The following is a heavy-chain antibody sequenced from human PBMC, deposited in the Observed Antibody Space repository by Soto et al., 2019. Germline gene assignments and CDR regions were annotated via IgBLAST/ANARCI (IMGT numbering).Heavy chain of an antibody. V-gene: IGHV4-31*03. J-gene: IGHJ1*01. CDR2: IYYSGST. CDR3: TRSIQH. Sequence: QVQLQESGPGLVKPSQTLSLTCTVSGASITSGGYYWSGIRQHPGKGLECIGYIYYSGSTYYNPSLQSRVTISVDTSKNQFCLKLSFVSAADTSVYYCTRSIQHWGQGTLVTVSS. CDR1: GASITSGGYY.